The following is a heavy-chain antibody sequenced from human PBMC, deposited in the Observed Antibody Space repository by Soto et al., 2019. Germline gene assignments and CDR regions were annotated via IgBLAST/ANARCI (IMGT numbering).Heavy chain of an antibody. CDR2: IDPSDSQT. J-gene: IGHJ4*02. V-gene: IGHV5-10-1*01. Sequence: GESLKISCKGSGYSFAGYWSTWVRQKPGKGLEWMGRIDPSDSQTYYSPSFRGHVTISATKSITTVFLQWSSLRASDTAMYYCARQIYDSDTXPNFQYYFDSXXXGTPVXXSS. CDR3: ARQIYDSDTXPNFQYYFDS. D-gene: IGHD3-22*01. CDR1: GYSFAGYW.